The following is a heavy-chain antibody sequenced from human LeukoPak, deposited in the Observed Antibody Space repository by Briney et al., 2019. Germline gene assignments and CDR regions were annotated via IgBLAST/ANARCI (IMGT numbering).Heavy chain of an antibody. CDR2: IIPIFGTA. CDR1: TXSXYX. J-gene: IGHJ4*02. V-gene: IGHV1-69*01. Sequence: TXSXYXISWVRQAPGQGLEWMGGIIPIFGTANYAQKFQGRVTITADESTSTAYMELSSLRSEDTAVYYCASTYYYDSSGYYKPYYFDYWGQGTLVTVSS. CDR3: ASTYYYDSSGYYKPYYFDY. D-gene: IGHD3-22*01.